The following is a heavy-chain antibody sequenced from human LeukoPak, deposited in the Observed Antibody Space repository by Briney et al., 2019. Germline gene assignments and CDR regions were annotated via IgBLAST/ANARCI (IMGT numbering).Heavy chain of an antibody. CDR3: AKSWKRGYSGYDFEYFDY. D-gene: IGHD5-12*01. CDR1: GFTFSSDA. J-gene: IGHJ4*02. V-gene: IGHV3-23*01. Sequence: PGGSLRLSCAASGFTFSSDAMSWVRQAPGKGLEWVSAISGSGGSTYYADSVKGRFTISRDNSKNTLYLQMNSLRAEDTAVYYCAKSWKRGYSGYDFEYFDYWGQGTLVTVSS. CDR2: ISGSGGST.